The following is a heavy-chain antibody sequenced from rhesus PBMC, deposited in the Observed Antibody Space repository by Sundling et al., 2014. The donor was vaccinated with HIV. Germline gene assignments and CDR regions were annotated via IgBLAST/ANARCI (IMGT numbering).Heavy chain of an antibody. CDR3: ARTGPWTGYYSFDY. CDR1: GGSISSGFG. V-gene: IGHV4-127*01. Sequence: QVQLQESGPGLLKPSETLSLTCVVSGGSISSGFGWGWIRQPPGKGLEWIGNIYSGSGNTYYNPSLKSRVTISTDTSKNQFSLKLNSVTAADTAVYYCARTGPWTGYYSFDYWGQGVLVTVSS. J-gene: IGHJ4*01. D-gene: IGHD3-3*01. CDR2: IYSGSGNT.